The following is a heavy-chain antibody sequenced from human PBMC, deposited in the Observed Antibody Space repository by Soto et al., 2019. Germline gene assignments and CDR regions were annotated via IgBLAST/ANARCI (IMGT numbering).Heavy chain of an antibody. Sequence: QVQLVESGGGVVQPGRSPRLSCAASGFTFSSYGMHWVRQAPGKGLEWVAVIWYDGSSKYYADSVKGRFTISIANSKNTLYLQMNSLRAEDTAVYYCARELRGYSYFAYYGMDVWGQGTTVTVSS. CDR2: IWYDGSSK. D-gene: IGHD5-18*01. CDR1: GFTFSSYG. CDR3: ARELRGYSYFAYYGMDV. J-gene: IGHJ6*02. V-gene: IGHV3-33*01.